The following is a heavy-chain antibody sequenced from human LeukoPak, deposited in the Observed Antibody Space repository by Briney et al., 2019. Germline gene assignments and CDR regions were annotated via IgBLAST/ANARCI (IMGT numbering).Heavy chain of an antibody. CDR1: GFTFSSYA. CDR2: ISGSGGST. CDR3: AKQPWFGELSFLGGADYFDY. J-gene: IGHJ4*02. Sequence: GGSLRLSCAASGFTFSSYAMSWVRQAPGKGLEWVSAISGSGGSTYYADSVKGRFTISRDNSKNTLYLQMNSLRAEDTAVYYCAKQPWFGELSFLGGADYFDYWGQGTLVTVSP. D-gene: IGHD3-10*01. V-gene: IGHV3-23*01.